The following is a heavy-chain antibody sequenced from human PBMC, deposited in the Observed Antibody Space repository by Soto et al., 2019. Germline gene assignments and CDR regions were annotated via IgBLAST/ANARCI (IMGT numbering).Heavy chain of an antibody. CDR2: ISSSSSYI. V-gene: IGHV3-21*01. Sequence: EVQLVESGGGLVKPGGSLRLSCAASGFTFSSYSMNWVRQAPGKGLEWVSSISSSSSYIYYADSVKGRFTISRDNAKNTLYLQMNSVRAEDTAVYYCARARDQRPGGYYFDYWGQGTLVTVSS. J-gene: IGHJ4*02. CDR3: ARARDQRPGGYYFDY. CDR1: GFTFSSYS. D-gene: IGHD6-25*01.